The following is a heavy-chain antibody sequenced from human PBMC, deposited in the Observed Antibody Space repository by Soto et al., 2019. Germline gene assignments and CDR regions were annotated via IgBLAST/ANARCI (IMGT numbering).Heavy chain of an antibody. CDR2: IKSDRRGK. D-gene: IGHD1-1*01. CDR3: ARDYNWSSDY. Sequence: PGGSLRLSFAASGFTFSVYKMNWVLQAPGKGLEWISCIKSDRRGKWYDDYVKGRFTMYRENAKNSMYLQMNSMRDEETAVYFCARDYNWSSDYWGQGTLVTVSS. CDR1: GFTFSVYK. V-gene: IGHV3-48*02. J-gene: IGHJ4*02.